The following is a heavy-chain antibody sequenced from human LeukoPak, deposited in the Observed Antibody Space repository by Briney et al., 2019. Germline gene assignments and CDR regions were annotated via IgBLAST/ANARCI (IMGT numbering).Heavy chain of an antibody. CDR3: ARDSGSYYYMDV. CDR2: IYYSGST. J-gene: IGHJ6*03. D-gene: IGHD1-26*01. CDR1: GGSISSSSYY. V-gene: IGHV4-39*07. Sequence: SETLSLTCTVSGGSISSSSYYWGWIRQPPGKGLEWIGSIYYSGSTYYNPSLKSRVTISVDTSKNQFSLKLSSVTAADTAVYYCARDSGSYYYMDVWGKGTTVTVSS.